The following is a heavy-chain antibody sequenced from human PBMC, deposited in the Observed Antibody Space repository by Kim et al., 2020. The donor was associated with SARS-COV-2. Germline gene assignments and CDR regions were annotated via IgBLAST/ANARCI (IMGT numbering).Heavy chain of an antibody. CDR2: INPNSGGT. Sequence: ASVKVSCKASGYTFTGYYMHCVRQAPGQGLEWMGRINPNSGGTNYAQKFQGRVTMTRDTSISTAYMELSRLRSDDTAVYYCARGQVVNWNPLYYYYGMDVWGQGTTVTVSS. CDR1: GYTFTGYY. CDR3: ARGQVVNWNPLYYYYGMDV. J-gene: IGHJ6*02. V-gene: IGHV1-2*06. D-gene: IGHD1-1*01.